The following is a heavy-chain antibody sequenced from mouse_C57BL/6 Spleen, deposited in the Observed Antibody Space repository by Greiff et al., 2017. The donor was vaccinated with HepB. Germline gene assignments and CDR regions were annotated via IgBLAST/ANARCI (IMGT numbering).Heavy chain of an antibody. D-gene: IGHD2-5*01. V-gene: IGHV1-5*01. Sequence: EVQLQQSGTVLARPGASVKMSCKTSGYTFTSYWMHWVKQRPGQGLEWIGAIYPGNSDTSYNQKFKGKAKLTAVTSASTAYMELSSRTNEDSAVYYCIAYSNYVLFAYWGQGTLVTVSA. CDR1: GYTFTSYW. CDR2: IYPGNSDT. CDR3: IAYSNYVLFAY. J-gene: IGHJ3*01.